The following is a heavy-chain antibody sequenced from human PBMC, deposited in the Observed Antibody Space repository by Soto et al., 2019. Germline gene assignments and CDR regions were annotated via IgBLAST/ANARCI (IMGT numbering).Heavy chain of an antibody. V-gene: IGHV4-59*12. Sequence: PSETLSLTCSVSGVSIGTYFWSWLRQSPGKGLEWIGFIYYRGSTTYNPSLRSRVTISVDTSRKEFSLKMTSATAADTAVYFCERGLRKDTTFLVFDYWGRGTLVTVSS. CDR1: GVSIGTYF. CDR2: IYYRGST. CDR3: ERGLRKDTTFLVFDY. D-gene: IGHD1-1*01. J-gene: IGHJ4*02.